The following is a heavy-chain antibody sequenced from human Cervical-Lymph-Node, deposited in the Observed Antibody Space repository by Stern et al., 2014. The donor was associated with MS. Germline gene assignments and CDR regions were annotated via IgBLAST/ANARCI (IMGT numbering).Heavy chain of an antibody. CDR3: AREFNYDSSGYYFYY. V-gene: IGHV1-69*01. CDR1: GGTFSRYT. CDR2: IIPLFGTA. Sequence: QVQLGQSGAEVKKPGSSVKVSCKASGGTFSRYTISWVRQAPGQGLEWMGGIIPLFGTANYAQKFLGRVTITADESTSTAYMELSSLRSEDTAVYYCAREFNYDSSGYYFYYWGRGTLVTVSS. D-gene: IGHD3-22*01. J-gene: IGHJ4*02.